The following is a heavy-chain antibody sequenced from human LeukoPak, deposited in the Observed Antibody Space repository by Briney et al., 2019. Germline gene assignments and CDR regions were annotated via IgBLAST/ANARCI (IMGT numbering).Heavy chain of an antibody. V-gene: IGHV3-74*01. J-gene: IGHJ4*02. D-gene: IGHD3-3*01. Sequence: GGSLRLSCAVSGLTLNTYWMHWVRQTPGKGLVWVSRIKSDGSGICYADSVKGRFTISRDNAKNTLYLQMNSLRGDDTAVYYCASGCWSDCLDHWGRGTLVTVS. CDR1: GLTLNTYW. CDR2: IKSDGSGI. CDR3: ASGCWSDCLDH.